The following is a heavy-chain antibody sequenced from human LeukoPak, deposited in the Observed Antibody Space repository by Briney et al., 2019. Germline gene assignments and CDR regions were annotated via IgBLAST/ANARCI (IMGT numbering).Heavy chain of an antibody. CDR3: VRNFDSYNAFDI. J-gene: IGHJ3*02. CDR1: GGSISIGGYY. V-gene: IGHV4-31*03. D-gene: IGHD3-22*01. CDR2: IFYNGNT. Sequence: PSETLSLTCTVSGGSISIGGYYRSWIRQHPGKGLEWIGYIFYNGNTYYNPSLKSRLTISGDTSENQFSLKLSSVTAADTAVYYCVRNFDSYNAFDIWGQGTMVTVPS.